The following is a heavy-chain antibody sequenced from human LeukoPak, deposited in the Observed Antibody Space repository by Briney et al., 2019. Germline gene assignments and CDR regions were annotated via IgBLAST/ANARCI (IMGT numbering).Heavy chain of an antibody. CDR2: INHSGST. J-gene: IGHJ5*02. CDR3: ARARTYYYGSGSSNWFDP. V-gene: IGHV4-34*01. Sequence: SETLSLTCAVYGGSFSGYYWSWIRQPPGKGLEWIGEINHSGSTNYNPSLKSRVTISVDTSKNQFSLKLSSVTAADTAVYYCARARTYYYGSGSSNWFDPWGQGTLVTVSS. D-gene: IGHD3-10*01. CDR1: GGSFSGYY.